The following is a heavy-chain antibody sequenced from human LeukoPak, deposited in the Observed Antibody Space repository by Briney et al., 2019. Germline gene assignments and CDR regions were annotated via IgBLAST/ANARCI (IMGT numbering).Heavy chain of an antibody. J-gene: IGHJ3*02. CDR3: ARDAYYYYGSGSPIRAFDI. CDR1: GYTFISYS. CDR2: ISAYNGNT. D-gene: IGHD3-10*01. Sequence: GASVKVSCEASGYTFISYSISWVRQAPGQGLEWMGWISAYNGNTNYAQNFQGRVTMTTDTSTSTAYMELRTLRSDDTALYYCARDAYYYYGSGSPIRAFDIWGQGTMVTVPS. V-gene: IGHV1-18*01.